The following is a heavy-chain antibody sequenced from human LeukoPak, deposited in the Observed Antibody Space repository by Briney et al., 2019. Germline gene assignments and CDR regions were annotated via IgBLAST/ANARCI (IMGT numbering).Heavy chain of an antibody. CDR3: ASHDYGDPFDY. J-gene: IGHJ4*02. Sequence: SETLSLTCTVSGGSISGYYWNWIRQPPGKGLEWIGYIYYSGSTNYNPSLKSRVTISLDTSKNQFSLKLSSVTAADTAVYYCASHDYGDPFDYWGQGTLVTVSS. D-gene: IGHD4-17*01. CDR2: IYYSGST. CDR1: GGSISGYY. V-gene: IGHV4-59*01.